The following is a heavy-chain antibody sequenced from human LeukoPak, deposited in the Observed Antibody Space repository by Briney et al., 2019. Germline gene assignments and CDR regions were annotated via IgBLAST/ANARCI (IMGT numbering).Heavy chain of an antibody. CDR2: ISSSSSYI. V-gene: IGHV3-21*01. Sequence: TGGSLRLSCAASGFTFSNAWMSWVRQAPGKGLEWVSSISSSSSYIYYADSVKGRFTISRDNAKNSLYLQMNSLRAEDTAVYYCARGVVGYAFDIWGQGTMVTVSS. J-gene: IGHJ3*02. D-gene: IGHD2-21*01. CDR3: ARGVVGYAFDI. CDR1: GFTFSNAW.